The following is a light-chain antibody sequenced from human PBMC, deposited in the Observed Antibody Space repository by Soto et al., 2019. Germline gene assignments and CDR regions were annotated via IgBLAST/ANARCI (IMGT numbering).Light chain of an antibody. CDR3: AAWDDSLNSYV. Sequence: QSVLTQPPSMSEAPRQRVTISCSGSSSNIGSAAVNWYQQVPGKAPKLLIYYDHLLPSGVSDRFSGSKSGTSASLTISGLQSEDEADYYCAAWDDSLNSYVFGTGTKLTVL. J-gene: IGLJ1*01. V-gene: IGLV1-36*01. CDR1: SSNIGSAA. CDR2: YDH.